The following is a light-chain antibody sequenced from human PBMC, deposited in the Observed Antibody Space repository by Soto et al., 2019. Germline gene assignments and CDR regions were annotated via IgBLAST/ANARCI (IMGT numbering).Light chain of an antibody. CDR2: DAS. V-gene: IGKV3-20*01. J-gene: IGKJ1*01. CDR1: QSVTGSY. CDR3: QQYGSSPRT. Sequence: ENVLTQSPGTLSLSPGERATLSCRASQSVTGSYLAWYQQKPGQAPRLLISDASSRATGIPDRFSGSGSGTDFTLTISRLEPEDFAVYYCQQYGSSPRTFGQGTKVELK.